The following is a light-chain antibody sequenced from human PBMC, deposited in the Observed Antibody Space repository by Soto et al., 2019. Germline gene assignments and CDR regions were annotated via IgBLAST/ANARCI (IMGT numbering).Light chain of an antibody. J-gene: IGKJ4*01. CDR2: GAA. Sequence: ETVMTQSPATLSVSPGERATLSCRAIQIVFSSLAWYQHKPGQAPRLLIYGAATRATGIPARFSGSGSGTEFTLTISSLQSDDIAVYYCQQDSSWPLTFGGGTKVDI. CDR3: QQDSSWPLT. CDR1: QIVFSS. V-gene: IGKV3-15*01.